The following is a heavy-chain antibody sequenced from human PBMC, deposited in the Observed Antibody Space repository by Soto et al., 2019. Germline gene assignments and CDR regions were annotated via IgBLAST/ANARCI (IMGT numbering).Heavy chain of an antibody. CDR1: GGSISSYY. V-gene: IGHV4-59*01. D-gene: IGHD1-26*01. CDR2: IYYSGST. J-gene: IGHJ5*02. Sequence: SQTLSLTWTVSGGSISSYYWSWIRQPPGKGLEWIGYIYYSGSTNYNPSLKSRVTISVDTSKNQFSLKLSSVTAADTAVYYCAREFRGSCPGWFDPWGQGTLVTVSS. CDR3: AREFRGSCPGWFDP.